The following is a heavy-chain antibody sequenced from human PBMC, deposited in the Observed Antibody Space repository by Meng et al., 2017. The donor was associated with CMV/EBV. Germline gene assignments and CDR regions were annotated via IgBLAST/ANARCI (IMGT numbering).Heavy chain of an antibody. V-gene: IGHV3-30*02. D-gene: IGHD2-8*01. CDR3: AKDLYYSFDY. CDR1: GFTFSSSA. CDR2: IAHDGSAK. Sequence: VLLVEAGGAVVQPGGSLRLSCAASGFTFSSSAMHWARQPPGKGLEWVSFIAHDGSAKTYTDSVKGRFTISRDDSENTVYLEMNSLRVEDTAVYYRAKDLYYSFDYWGQGTLVTVSS. J-gene: IGHJ4*02.